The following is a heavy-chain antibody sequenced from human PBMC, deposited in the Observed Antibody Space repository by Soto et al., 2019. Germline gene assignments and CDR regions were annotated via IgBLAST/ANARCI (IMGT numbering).Heavy chain of an antibody. D-gene: IGHD2-21*02. Sequence: QVQLVESGGGVVQPGRSLRLSCAASGFTFSSYGMHWVRQAPGKGLEWVAVIWYDGSNKYYADSVKGRFTISRDNSKNTLYMQMNRLRAEDTAVYYCARDLGLYCGGDCSPDYWGQGTLVTVSS. CDR2: IWYDGSNK. CDR3: ARDLGLYCGGDCSPDY. V-gene: IGHV3-33*01. CDR1: GFTFSSYG. J-gene: IGHJ4*02.